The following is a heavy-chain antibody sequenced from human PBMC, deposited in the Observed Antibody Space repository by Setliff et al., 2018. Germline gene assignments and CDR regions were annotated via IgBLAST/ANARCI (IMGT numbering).Heavy chain of an antibody. D-gene: IGHD2-2*01. J-gene: IGHJ3*01. CDR1: GYIFTNCW. CDR3: TRHEDRNKCTSSSCYRENDAFDV. CDR2: IYPGDSDT. V-gene: IGHV5-51*01. Sequence: GESLKISCNASGYIFTNCWIGWVRQMPGKGLEWMGVIYPGDSDTRYSPSFQGQVTISADKSINTAYLQWSSLKASDTAIYYCTRHEDRNKCTSSSCYRENDAFDVWGQGAMVTVSS.